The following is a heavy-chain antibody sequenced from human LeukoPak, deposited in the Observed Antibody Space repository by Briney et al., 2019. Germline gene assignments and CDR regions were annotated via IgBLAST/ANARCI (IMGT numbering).Heavy chain of an antibody. Sequence: KPSETLSLTCAAYGGSFSGYYWSWIRQPPGKGLEWIGEINHSGSTNYNPSLKSRVTISVDTSKNQFSLKLSSVTAADTAVYYCARGLRWLQLGLDYWGQGTLVTVSS. D-gene: IGHD5-24*01. CDR1: GGSFSGYY. CDR2: INHSGST. CDR3: ARGLRWLQLGLDY. J-gene: IGHJ4*02. V-gene: IGHV4-34*01.